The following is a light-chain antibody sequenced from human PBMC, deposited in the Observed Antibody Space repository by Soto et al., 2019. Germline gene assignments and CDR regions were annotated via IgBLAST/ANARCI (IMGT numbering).Light chain of an antibody. CDR3: QHYNNLPLT. Sequence: IVLTQSPATLSLSPGNRATLSCRASQNISSYLIWYQQKPGQSPRVLIYGASTRATGIPARFSGSGSGTEFTLTISSLQSEDSAIYYCQHYNNLPLTFGGGTKVDIK. V-gene: IGKV3-15*01. J-gene: IGKJ4*01. CDR1: QNISSY. CDR2: GAS.